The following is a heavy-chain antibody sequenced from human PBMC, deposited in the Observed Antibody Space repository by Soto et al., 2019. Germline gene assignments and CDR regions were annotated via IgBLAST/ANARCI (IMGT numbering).Heavy chain of an antibody. CDR2: IYPGDSDT. V-gene: IGHV5-51*01. Sequence: PGESLKISCKGSGYSFTSYWIGWVRQMPGKGLEWMGIIYPGDSDTRYSPSFQGQVTISADKSISTAYLQWSSLKASDTAMYYCARFSRGYYLYYYYYYGMDVWGQGTTVTVSS. J-gene: IGHJ6*02. CDR1: GYSFTSYW. CDR3: ARFSRGYYLYYYYYYGMDV. D-gene: IGHD3-22*01.